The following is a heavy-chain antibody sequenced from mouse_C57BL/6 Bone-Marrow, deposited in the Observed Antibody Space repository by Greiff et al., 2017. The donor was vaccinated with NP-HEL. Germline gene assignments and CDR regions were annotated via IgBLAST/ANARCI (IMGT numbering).Heavy chain of an antibody. CDR3: ARRGAGTGFAY. CDR1: GYTFTSYG. Sequence: QVQLQQSGAELARPGASVKLSCKASGYTFTSYGISWVKQRTGQGLKWIGEIYPRSGNTYYNEKFKGKATLTADKSSSTAYMELRSLTSEDSAVYFCARRGAGTGFAYWGQGTLVTVSA. V-gene: IGHV1-81*01. J-gene: IGHJ3*01. D-gene: IGHD4-1*01. CDR2: IYPRSGNT.